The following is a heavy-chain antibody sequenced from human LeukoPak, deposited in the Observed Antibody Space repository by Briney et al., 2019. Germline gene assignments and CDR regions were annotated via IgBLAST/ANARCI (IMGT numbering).Heavy chain of an antibody. CDR2: INHSGSA. D-gene: IGHD2-21*02. V-gene: IGHV4-34*01. Sequence: PSETLSLTCAVYGGSFSGFYWSWIRQPPGKGLEGSGEINHSGSANYNPSLNSRLTISVDTSKNQFSLKLSSVTAADTAVYYCARGDYCGGDCYSRPDHWGRGTLVTVSS. CDR3: ARGDYCGGDCYSRPDH. CDR1: GGSFSGFY. J-gene: IGHJ4*02.